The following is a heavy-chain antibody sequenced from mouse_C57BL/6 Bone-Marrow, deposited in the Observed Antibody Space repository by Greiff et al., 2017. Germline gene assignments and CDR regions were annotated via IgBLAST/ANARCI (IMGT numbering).Heavy chain of an antibody. Sequence: VQLQQSGPELVKPGASVKISCKASGYTFTDYYMNWVKQSHGKSLEWIGDINPNNGGTSYNQKFKGKATLTVDTSSSTAYMQLRSLTSEDSAVYYCARPGGHWYFDVWGTGTTVTVSS. V-gene: IGHV1-26*01. J-gene: IGHJ1*03. CDR3: ARPGGHWYFDV. D-gene: IGHD1-1*02. CDR1: GYTFTDYY. CDR2: INPNNGGT.